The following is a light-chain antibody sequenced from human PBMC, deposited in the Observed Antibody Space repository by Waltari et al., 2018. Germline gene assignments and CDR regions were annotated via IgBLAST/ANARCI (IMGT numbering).Light chain of an antibody. CDR1: SSNVGGYDY. J-gene: IGLJ2*01. CDR3: CSYAGTYTFDVV. Sequence: QSALTQPRSVSGSPGQSVTISCTGTSSNVGGYDYVSWYQHHPGKAPKLIISDVSKRPSGVPDRFPGSKSGNTASLTISGLQAEDEADYYCCSYAGTYTFDVVFGGGTKLTVL. V-gene: IGLV2-11*01. CDR2: DVS.